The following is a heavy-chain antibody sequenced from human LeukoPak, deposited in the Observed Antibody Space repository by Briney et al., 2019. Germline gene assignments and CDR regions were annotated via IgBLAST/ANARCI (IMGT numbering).Heavy chain of an antibody. J-gene: IGHJ6*04. CDR2: IYHSGST. CDR3: ASTVTPNGMDV. V-gene: IGHV4-30-2*01. Sequence: PSQTLSLTCAVPGGTISSGGYSWSWLRQPPGQGLEWLGYIYHSGSTYYNPSLKSRVTISVDSSKNQYSLKLSSVTTANTTVYDCASTVTPNGMDVWGKGTTVTVSS. CDR1: GGTISSGGYS. D-gene: IGHD4-17*01.